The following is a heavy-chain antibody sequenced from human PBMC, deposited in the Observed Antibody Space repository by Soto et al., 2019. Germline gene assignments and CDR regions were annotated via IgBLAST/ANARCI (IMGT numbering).Heavy chain of an antibody. J-gene: IGHJ4*02. CDR2: ISGSGGST. V-gene: IGHV3-23*01. Sequence: PGGSLRLSCAASGFTFSSYAMSWVRQAPGKGLEWVSAISGSGGSTYHADSVKGRFTISRDNSKNTLYLQMNSLRAEDTAVYYCAKDNRQLWSPFDYWGQGTLVTVSS. CDR3: AKDNRQLWSPFDY. CDR1: GFTFSSYA. D-gene: IGHD5-18*01.